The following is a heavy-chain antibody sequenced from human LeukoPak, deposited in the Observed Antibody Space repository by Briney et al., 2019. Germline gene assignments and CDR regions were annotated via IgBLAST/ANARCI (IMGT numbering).Heavy chain of an antibody. V-gene: IGHV3-30-3*01. D-gene: IGHD6-13*01. Sequence: GRSLRLSCAASGFTFSSYAMHWVRQAPGKGLEWVAVISYDGSNKYYADSVKGRFTISRDNSKNTLYLQMNSLRAEDMAVYYCARRSRYSSSWYGTLLDYWGQGTLVTVSS. CDR1: GFTFSSYA. CDR2: ISYDGSNK. J-gene: IGHJ4*02. CDR3: ARRSRYSSSWYGTLLDY.